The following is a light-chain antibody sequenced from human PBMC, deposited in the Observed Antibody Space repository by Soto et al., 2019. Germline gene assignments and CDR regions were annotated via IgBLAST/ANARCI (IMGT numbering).Light chain of an antibody. CDR1: QGIGKD. Sequence: AIQMTQSPSSLSAFVGDRVTITCRASQGIGKDLGWYQQKPGKAPTLLIYGASTLHSGVPSRFSGSGSGTFFTLTISRLQPEDFATYYCLQDYDYPWTFGQGTKVEVK. V-gene: IGKV1-6*01. J-gene: IGKJ1*01. CDR2: GAS. CDR3: LQDYDYPWT.